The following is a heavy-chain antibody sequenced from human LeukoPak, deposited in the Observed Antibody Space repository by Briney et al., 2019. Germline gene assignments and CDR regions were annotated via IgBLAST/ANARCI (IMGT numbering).Heavy chain of an antibody. V-gene: IGHV4-39*01. CDR3: ARMDYDFWSGYLQTPFDY. CDR1: GGSISSSSYD. J-gene: IGHJ4*02. CDR2: IYYSGST. D-gene: IGHD3-3*01. Sequence: MPSETLSLTCTVSGGSISSSSYDWGWIRQPPGKGLEWVGSIYYSGSTYYNPSLKSRVTISVDTSKNQFSLKLSSVTAADTAVYYCARMDYDFWSGYLQTPFDYWGQGTLVTVSS.